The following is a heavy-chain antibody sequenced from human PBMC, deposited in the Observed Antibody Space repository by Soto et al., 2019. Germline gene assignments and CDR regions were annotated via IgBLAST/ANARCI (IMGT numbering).Heavy chain of an antibody. Sequence: SETLSLTCAVYGGSFSGYYWSWIRQPPGKGLEWIGEINHSGSTNYNPSLKSRVTISVGTSKNQFSLKLSSVTAADTAVYYCASISDFWSGYSDYWGQGTLVTVSS. CDR2: INHSGST. CDR3: ASISDFWSGYSDY. CDR1: GGSFSGYY. J-gene: IGHJ4*02. V-gene: IGHV4-34*01. D-gene: IGHD3-3*01.